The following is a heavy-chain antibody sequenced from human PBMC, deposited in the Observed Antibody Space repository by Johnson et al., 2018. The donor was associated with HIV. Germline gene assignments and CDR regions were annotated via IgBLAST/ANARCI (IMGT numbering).Heavy chain of an antibody. D-gene: IGHD6-13*01. J-gene: IGHJ3*02. CDR3: AGYSSSWYDAFDI. CDR2: ISWNSGSI. V-gene: IGHV3-9*01. CDR1: RFTFDDYA. Sequence: VQLVESGGGLVQPGRSLRLSCAASRFTFDDYAMHWVRQAPGKGLEWVSGISWNSGSIGYADSVKGRFTISRDNAKNSLYLQMNSLRAEDTALYYCAGYSSSWYDAFDIWGQWTMVTVSS.